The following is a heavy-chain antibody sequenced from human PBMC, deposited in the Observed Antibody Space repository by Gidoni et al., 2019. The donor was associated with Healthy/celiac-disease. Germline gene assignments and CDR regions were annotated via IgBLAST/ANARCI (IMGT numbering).Heavy chain of an antibody. V-gene: IGHV3-53*01. CDR3: ARDSRGSSSWFSGAFDS. J-gene: IGHJ3*02. D-gene: IGHD6-13*01. Sequence: EVQLVESGGGLIQPGGSLRLSCAASGFTVRSNYMSWVRQAPGKGLEWVSVIYSGGSTYYADSVKGRFTISRDNSKNTLYLQMNSLRAEDTAVYYCARDSRGSSSWFSGAFDSWGQGIMVTVSS. CDR2: IYSGGST. CDR1: GFTVRSNY.